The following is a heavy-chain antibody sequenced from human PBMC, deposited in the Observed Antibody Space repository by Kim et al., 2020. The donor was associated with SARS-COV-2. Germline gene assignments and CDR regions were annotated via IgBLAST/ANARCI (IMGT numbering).Heavy chain of an antibody. J-gene: IGHJ2*01. V-gene: IGHV4-59*01. CDR2: YCSGCT. CDR3: ARDLLDL. Sequence: YCSGCTIYNPSLKCRVTRSLDTSKNQFSLKLSSVTAADTAVYYCARDLLDLWGRGTLVTVSS.